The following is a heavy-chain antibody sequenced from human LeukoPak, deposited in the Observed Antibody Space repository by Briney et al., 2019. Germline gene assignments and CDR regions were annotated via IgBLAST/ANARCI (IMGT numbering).Heavy chain of an antibody. CDR3: ARDRSGYSEYYFDY. J-gene: IGHJ4*02. D-gene: IGHD5-12*01. CDR2: IYPSGSA. Sequence: SETLSLTCTVSGGSTNTYCWSWIRQPAEKGLEWIGRIYPSGSAYYNPSLKSRATISIDKSKNQFSLRLTSVTAADTAVYYCARDRSGYSEYYFDYWGQGSLVTVSS. CDR1: GGSTNTYC. V-gene: IGHV4-4*07.